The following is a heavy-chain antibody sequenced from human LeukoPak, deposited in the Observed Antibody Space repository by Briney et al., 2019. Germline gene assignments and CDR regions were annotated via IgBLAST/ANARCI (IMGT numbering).Heavy chain of an antibody. V-gene: IGHV3-48*04. Sequence: GGYLRLSCEVSGFPFTLYNMNWVRQAPGKGLEWLSYISSSTNTIYYADSVKGRFTISRDNAKNSLYLQMNGLGAEDTAVYYCAIQWELFPSFFDYWGQGTLVTVSS. CDR3: AIQWELFPSFFDY. CDR2: ISSSTNTI. J-gene: IGHJ4*02. D-gene: IGHD1-26*01. CDR1: GFPFTLYN.